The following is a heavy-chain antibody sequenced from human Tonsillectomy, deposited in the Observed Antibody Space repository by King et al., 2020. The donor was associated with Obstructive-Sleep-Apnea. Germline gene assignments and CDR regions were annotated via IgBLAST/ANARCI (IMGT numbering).Heavy chain of an antibody. D-gene: IGHD6-25*01. CDR1: GYTFTSYG. Sequence: VQLVQSGAEVKKPGASVKVSCKASGYTFTSYGISWVRQAPGQGLEWMGWISAYNGNTNYTQKLQGRVTMTTDTSTSTAYMDLRSLSSDDTAVYYWARDSQQRGYFDYWGQGTLVTVSS. V-gene: IGHV1-18*01. CDR3: ARDSQQRGYFDY. CDR2: ISAYNGNT. J-gene: IGHJ4*02.